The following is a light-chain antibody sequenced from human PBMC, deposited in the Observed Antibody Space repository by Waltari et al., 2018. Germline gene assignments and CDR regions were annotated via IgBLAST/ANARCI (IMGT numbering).Light chain of an antibody. V-gene: IGKV1-5*03. CDR3: QQYTET. Sequence: DIQMTQSPSTLSASVGDRVTITCRASQSISSWLAWYQQKPGKAPKLLIYKASSLESGVPSRFSGSGSGTEFTLTISSLQPDDFATYYCQQYTETFGQGTKVEIK. CDR1: QSISSW. J-gene: IGKJ1*01. CDR2: KAS.